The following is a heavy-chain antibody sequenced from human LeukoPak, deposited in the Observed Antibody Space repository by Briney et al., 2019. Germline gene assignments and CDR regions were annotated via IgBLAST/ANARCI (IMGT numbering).Heavy chain of an antibody. CDR2: IKQDGSEK. Sequence: PGGSLRLSCAASGFIFSSYWMSWVRQAPGKGLEWVANIKQDGSEKYYVDSVKGRFTTSRDNAKNSLYLQMNNLRGEDTAVYYCARDKIVGATHFDYWGQGTLVTVSS. CDR1: GFIFSSYW. J-gene: IGHJ4*02. CDR3: ARDKIVGATHFDY. D-gene: IGHD1-26*01. V-gene: IGHV3-7*01.